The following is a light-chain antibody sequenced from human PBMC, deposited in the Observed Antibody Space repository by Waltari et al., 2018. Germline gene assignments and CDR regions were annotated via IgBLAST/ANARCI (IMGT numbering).Light chain of an antibody. CDR3: VSWDDDLSGVV. CDR1: SPKIGNNA. Sequence: QSVLTQPPSVSEAPRQRVTISCSGISPKIGNNAVNLYQQFPGRAPKLLIYYDDLLPSGVSDRFSGSKSGTSASLAISGLQSEDEAYYYCVSWDDDLSGVVFGGGTKLTVL. J-gene: IGLJ2*01. V-gene: IGLV1-36*01. CDR2: YDD.